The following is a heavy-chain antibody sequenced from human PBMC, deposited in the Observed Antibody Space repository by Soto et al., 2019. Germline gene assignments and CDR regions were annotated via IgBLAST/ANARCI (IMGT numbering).Heavy chain of an antibody. CDR1: GFTFSNYA. CDR3: AKEGTTSPYYWFDP. D-gene: IGHD2-2*01. V-gene: IGHV3-23*01. Sequence: PGGSLRLSCAASGFTFSNYAMSWVRQAPGKGLEWVSGLSDGGGSTFYADSVKGRFTISRDNAKNTLYLQMSSLRAEDTAVYYCAKEGTTSPYYWFDPWGQGTLVTVSS. CDR2: LSDGGGST. J-gene: IGHJ5*02.